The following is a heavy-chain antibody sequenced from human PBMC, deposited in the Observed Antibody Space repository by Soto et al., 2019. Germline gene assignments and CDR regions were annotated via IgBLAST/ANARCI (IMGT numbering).Heavy chain of an antibody. V-gene: IGHV3-21*01. J-gene: IGHJ3*02. Sequence: PWRLLRLSKTASGFNCRNLSVHRVLQDTRKGLEWVSSISSSSSYIYYADSVKGRFTISRDNAKNSLYLQMNSLRAEDTAVYYCARESPGRIAAYAFDIWGQGTMVTVSS. CDR2: ISSSSSYI. CDR3: ARESPGRIAAYAFDI. D-gene: IGHD6-25*01. CDR1: GFNCRNLS.